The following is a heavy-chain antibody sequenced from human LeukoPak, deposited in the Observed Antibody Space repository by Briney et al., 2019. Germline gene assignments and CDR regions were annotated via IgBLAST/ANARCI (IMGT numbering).Heavy chain of an antibody. J-gene: IGHJ4*02. D-gene: IGHD3-10*01. CDR3: AKDPRDYYGSGSPYYFDY. CDR1: GFTFSSYG. V-gene: IGHV3-30*02. Sequence: PGRSLRLSCAASGFTFSSYGMHWVRQAPGKGLEWEAFIRYDGSNKYYADSVKGRFTISRDNSKNTLYLQMNSLRAEDTAVYYCAKDPRDYYGSGSPYYFDYWGQGTLVTVSS. CDR2: IRYDGSNK.